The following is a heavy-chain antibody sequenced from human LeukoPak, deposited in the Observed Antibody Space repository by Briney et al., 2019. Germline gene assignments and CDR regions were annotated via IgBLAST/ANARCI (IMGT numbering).Heavy chain of an antibody. D-gene: IGHD2-15*01. V-gene: IGHV4-59*08. J-gene: IGHJ4*02. CDR1: GGSISSYY. Sequence: SETLSLTCTVSGGSISSYYWSWIRQPPGKGLEWIGYIYYSGNTDSNPSLKSRVTISVDTSKNQFSLKLSSVTAADTAVYYCARTYYSGGSCHFDYWGQGTLVTVSS. CDR3: ARTYYSGGSCHFDY. CDR2: IYYSGNT.